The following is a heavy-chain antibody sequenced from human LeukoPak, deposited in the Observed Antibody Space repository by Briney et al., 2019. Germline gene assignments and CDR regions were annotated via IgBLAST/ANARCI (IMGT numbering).Heavy chain of an antibody. J-gene: IGHJ4*02. D-gene: IGHD6-19*01. CDR1: GFTFSSYG. CDR2: IRYDGSNK. CDR3: AKDNGSGWYGGAAPDY. V-gene: IGHV3-30*02. Sequence: PGGSLRLSCAASGFTFSSYGMHWVRQAPGKGLEWVAFIRYDGSNKYYADSVKGRFTISRDNSKNTLYLQMNSPRAEDTAVYYCAKDNGSGWYGGAAPDYWGQGTLVTVSS.